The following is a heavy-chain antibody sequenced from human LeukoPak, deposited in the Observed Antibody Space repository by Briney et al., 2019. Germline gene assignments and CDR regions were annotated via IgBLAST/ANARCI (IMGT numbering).Heavy chain of an antibody. CDR1: GGSISSSSYY. Sequence: PSETLSLTCTVSGGSISSSSYYWGWIRQPPWKWLEWIGSIYHSGSTYYNPSLKSRVTISVDTSKNQFSLKLSSVTAADTAVYYCARGQFGESIRSLNWFDPWGQGTLVTVSS. CDR2: IYHSGST. J-gene: IGHJ5*02. V-gene: IGHV4-39*07. D-gene: IGHD3-10*01. CDR3: ARGQFGESIRSLNWFDP.